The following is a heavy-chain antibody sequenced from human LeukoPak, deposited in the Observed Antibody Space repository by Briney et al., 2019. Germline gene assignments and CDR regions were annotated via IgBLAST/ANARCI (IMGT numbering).Heavy chain of an antibody. J-gene: IGHJ4*02. D-gene: IGHD3-10*01. CDR2: ISYDGSNK. CDR1: GFTFSSYG. Sequence: GGSLRLSCAASGFTFSSYGMHWVRQAPGKGLEWVAVISYDGSNKYYADSVKGRFTISRDNSKNTLYLQMNSLRAEDTAVYYCAQGGSGSYGTYWGQGTLVTVSS. V-gene: IGHV3-30*03. CDR3: AQGGSGSYGTY.